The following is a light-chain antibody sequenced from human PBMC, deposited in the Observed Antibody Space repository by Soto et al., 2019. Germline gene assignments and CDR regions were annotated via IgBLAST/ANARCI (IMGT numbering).Light chain of an antibody. V-gene: IGKV3D-7*01. CDR3: HQDFDLPLT. CDR2: GAS. J-gene: IGKJ4*01. CDR1: QSLSNTY. Sequence: EIVMTQSPVTFPLSPGDRATLSCRASQSLSNTYISWYQQKPGQAPRLLIYGASTRATGIPARFSGSGSGTDFTLTISSLQXEDFALYYCHQDFDLPLTFGGGTKVDIK.